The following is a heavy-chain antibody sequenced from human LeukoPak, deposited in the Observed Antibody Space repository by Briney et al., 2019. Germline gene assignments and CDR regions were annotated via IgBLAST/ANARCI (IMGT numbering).Heavy chain of an antibody. CDR2: IYSTSGST. D-gene: IGHD2-8*01. Sequence: SETLSLTCTVSGDSFINYYWSWIRQPAGKGLEWIGRIYSTSGSTKYNPSLESRVSMSVDTSKKQVSLKMTSATAADTAVYYCARGKDCINCVCYTHFDYWGQGTLVTVSS. J-gene: IGHJ4*02. CDR1: GDSFINYY. CDR3: ARGKDCINCVCYTHFDY. V-gene: IGHV4-4*07.